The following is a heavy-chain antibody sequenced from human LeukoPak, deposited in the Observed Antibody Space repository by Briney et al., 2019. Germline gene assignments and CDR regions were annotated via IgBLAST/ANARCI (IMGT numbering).Heavy chain of an antibody. Sequence: SETLSLTCSVSGGSISSYYWSWIRQPPGKGLEWIGYKDYIGSTNYNPSLKSRVTISVDTSKSQFSLKLTSVTAADTAVYFCARSMGLGWFDPWGQGTLVTVSS. J-gene: IGHJ5*02. CDR1: GGSISSYY. D-gene: IGHD1-26*01. V-gene: IGHV4-59*01. CDR3: ARSMGLGWFDP. CDR2: KDYIGST.